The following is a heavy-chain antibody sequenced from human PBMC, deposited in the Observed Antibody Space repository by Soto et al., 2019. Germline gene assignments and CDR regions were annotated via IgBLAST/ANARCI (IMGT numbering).Heavy chain of an antibody. D-gene: IGHD3-9*01. V-gene: IGHV4-59*01. CDR2: THYNGNT. CDR1: GGSISDDY. Sequence: SETLSLTCTVSGGSISDDYWTWIRQPPGRGLGWIGFTHYNGNTNYNPSLRSRVTMSVDTSENRFSLKLSSVTAADTAFYYCATTKIAMNILSVWGQGAMVTVSS. CDR3: ATTKIAMNILSV. J-gene: IGHJ4*02.